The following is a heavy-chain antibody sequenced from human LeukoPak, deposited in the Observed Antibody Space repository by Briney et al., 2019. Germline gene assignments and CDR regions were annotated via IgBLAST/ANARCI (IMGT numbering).Heavy chain of an antibody. CDR1: GFIFSHYG. Sequence: PGGSLRLSCAASGFIFSHYGMSWVRQAPGKGLEWVSSIDSGFGTHYADSVKGRFTISRDNSKNTLYLQMNGLRAEDTAVYYCAKIAVAADNYWAQGTLVAVSS. CDR2: IDSGFGT. D-gene: IGHD6-19*01. CDR3: AKIAVAADNY. J-gene: IGHJ4*02. V-gene: IGHV3-23*01.